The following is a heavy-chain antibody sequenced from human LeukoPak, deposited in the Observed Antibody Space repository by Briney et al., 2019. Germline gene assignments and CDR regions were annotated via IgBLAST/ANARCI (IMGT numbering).Heavy chain of an antibody. J-gene: IGHJ4*02. V-gene: IGHV4-4*02. D-gene: IGHD3-9*01. Sequence: PSGTLTLTCAVSGGSVSSGNWWSWVRQSPGKGLEWIGEVFHSGSTNYIPSLKSRVSISVDNSKNQFSLRLSSVTAADTALYYCARSGGGDYTILTGFPPFDYWGQGAQVTVSS. CDR2: VFHSGST. CDR3: ARSGGGDYTILTGFPPFDY. CDR1: GGSVSSGNW.